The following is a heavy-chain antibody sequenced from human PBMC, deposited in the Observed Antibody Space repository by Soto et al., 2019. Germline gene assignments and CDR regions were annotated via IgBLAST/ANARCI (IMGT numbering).Heavy chain of an antibody. CDR1: RYTFISYD. J-gene: IGHJ4*02. V-gene: IGHV1-8*01. CDR3: ARSPSWETTVTPYYYDY. D-gene: IGHD4-4*01. CDR2: MNPKSANT. Sequence: ASVKVSCKASRYTFISYDINWVRQATGQGLEWMGWMNPKSANTGYAQNFQGRVTMTRNTSISTAYMELSSLRSEDTAVYYCARSPSWETTVTPYYYDYWGQRTPVTVSS.